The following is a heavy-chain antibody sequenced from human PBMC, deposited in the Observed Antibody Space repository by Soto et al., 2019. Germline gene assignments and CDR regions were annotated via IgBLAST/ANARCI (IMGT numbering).Heavy chain of an antibody. CDR1: GVSIISGGYY. J-gene: IGHJ5*02. Sequence: TLSLTCTVSGVSIISGGYYWSWVRQHPGKGLEWIGHIYYSGSTSYYNPSLKSRVTISLDTSKNQFSLKLTSVTAADTAIYYCARDYNFSFDPWGQGTLVTVSS. V-gene: IGHV4-31*03. CDR3: ARDYNFSFDP. D-gene: IGHD1-1*01. CDR2: IYYSGSTS.